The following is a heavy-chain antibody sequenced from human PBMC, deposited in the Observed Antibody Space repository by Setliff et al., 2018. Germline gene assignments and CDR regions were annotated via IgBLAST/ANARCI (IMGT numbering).Heavy chain of an antibody. CDR2: TSAYTGNT. D-gene: IGHD2-8*01. CDR3: SRLVRYCSKTTCQTASGAEL. CDR1: GYTFSHSG. V-gene: IGHV1-18*01. Sequence: ASVKVSCKASGYTFSHSGITWVRQAPGQGLEWMGWTSAYTGNTNYAPKLQGRVTMTTDASTSIAYMELRGLTSDDTAVYYCSRLVRYCSKTTCQTASGAELWGQGTLVTVS. J-gene: IGHJ4*02.